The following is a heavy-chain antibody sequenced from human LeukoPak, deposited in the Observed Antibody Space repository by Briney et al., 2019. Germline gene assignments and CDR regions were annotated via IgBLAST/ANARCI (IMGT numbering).Heavy chain of an antibody. CDR2: IYYSGGT. CDR1: GGSISSYY. V-gene: IGHV4-59*01. D-gene: IGHD3-3*01. J-gene: IGHJ4*02. Sequence: PSETLSLTCTVSGGSISSYYWSWIRQPPGKGLEWIGYIYYSGGTNYNPSLKSRVTISVDTSKNQFSLKLSSVTAADTAVYYCARGGSLDFWSGYYSPFDYWGQGTLVTVSS. CDR3: ARGGSLDFWSGYYSPFDY.